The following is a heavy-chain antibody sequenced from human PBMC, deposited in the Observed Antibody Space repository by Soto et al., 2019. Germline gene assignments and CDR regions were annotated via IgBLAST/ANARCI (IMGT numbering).Heavy chain of an antibody. CDR1: GGSISSGGYY. Sequence: SETLSLTCTVSGGSISSGGYYWSWIRQHPGKGLEWIGYIYYSGSTYYNPSLKSRVTISVDTSKNQFSLKLSSVTAADTAVYYCARQCPNYYDSSGYSYYFDYWGQGTLVTVSS. CDR2: IYYSGST. J-gene: IGHJ4*02. V-gene: IGHV4-31*03. D-gene: IGHD3-22*01. CDR3: ARQCPNYYDSSGYSYYFDY.